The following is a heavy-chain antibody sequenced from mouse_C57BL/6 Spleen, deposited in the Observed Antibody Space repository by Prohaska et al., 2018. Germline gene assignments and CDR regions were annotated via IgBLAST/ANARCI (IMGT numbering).Heavy chain of an antibody. V-gene: IGHV4-1*01. CDR2: INPDSRTI. J-gene: IGHJ4*01. CDR3: ARLLGDY. CDR1: GIDVSRYW. Sequence: EVKLLQSGGGLVQPGGSLKLSCAASGIDVSRYWMTWIRRAPGKGLEWIGEINPDSRTINYAPFLKDKFIISRDNAKNTLYLQMSKVRSEYTALYYCARLLGDYWGQGTSVTVSS.